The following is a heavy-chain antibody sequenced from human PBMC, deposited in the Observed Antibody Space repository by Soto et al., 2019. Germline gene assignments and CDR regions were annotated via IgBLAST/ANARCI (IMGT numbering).Heavy chain of an antibody. CDR2: ISGSGGST. J-gene: IGHJ6*02. CDR1: GFTFSSYA. Sequence: EVQLLESGGGLVQPGGSLRLSCAASGFTFSSYAMSWVRQAPGKGLEWVSAISGSGGSTYYEDSVKGRFTISRDNSKNTLYLQMNSLRAEDTAVYYCAREVEARPYYYYGMDVWGQGTTVTVSS. V-gene: IGHV3-23*01. CDR3: AREVEARPYYYYGMDV. D-gene: IGHD6-6*01.